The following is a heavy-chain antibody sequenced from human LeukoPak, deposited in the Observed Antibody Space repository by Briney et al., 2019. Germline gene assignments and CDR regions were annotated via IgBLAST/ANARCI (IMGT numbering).Heavy chain of an antibody. Sequence: ASVKVSCKASGYTFTSYGISWVRQAPGQGLEGMGWISAYNGNTNYAQKLQGRVTMTTDTSTSTAYMELRSLRSDDTAVYYCVLYYYEPDAFDIWGQGTMVTVSS. CDR3: VLYYYEPDAFDI. CDR2: ISAYNGNT. D-gene: IGHD3-22*01. J-gene: IGHJ3*02. CDR1: GYTFTSYG. V-gene: IGHV1-18*01.